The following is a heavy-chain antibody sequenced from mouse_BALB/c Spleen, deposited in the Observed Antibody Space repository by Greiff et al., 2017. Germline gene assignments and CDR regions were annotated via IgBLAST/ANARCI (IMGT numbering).Heavy chain of an antibody. D-gene: IGHD3-2*01. CDR3: ARDLGEDSSGYDAMDY. Sequence: EVMLVESGGGLVKPGGSLKLSCAASGFTFSSYAMSWVRQSPEKRLEWVAEISSGGSYTYYPDTVTGRFTISRDNAKNTLYLEMSSLRSEDTAMYYCARDLGEDSSGYDAMDYWGQGTSVTVSS. CDR1: GFTFSSYA. V-gene: IGHV5-9-4*01. CDR2: ISSGGSYT. J-gene: IGHJ4*01.